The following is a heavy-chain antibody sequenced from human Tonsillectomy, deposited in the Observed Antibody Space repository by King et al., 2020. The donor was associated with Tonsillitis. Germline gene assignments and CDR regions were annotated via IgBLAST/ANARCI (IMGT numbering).Heavy chain of an antibody. D-gene: IGHD3-10*02. J-gene: IGHJ6*02. CDR3: ARGWLCSGTYYVAYYYYGMDV. Sequence: QLQESGPGLVKPSETLSLTCTVSGGSVSSGSYYWSWIRQPPGKGLEWIGYIYYSGSTNYNPSLKSRVIISVDTSKNQFSLKLSSVTAADTAVYYCARGWLCSGTYYVAYYYYGMDVWGQGTTVTVSS. CDR1: GGSVSSGSYY. CDR2: IYYSGST. V-gene: IGHV4-61*01.